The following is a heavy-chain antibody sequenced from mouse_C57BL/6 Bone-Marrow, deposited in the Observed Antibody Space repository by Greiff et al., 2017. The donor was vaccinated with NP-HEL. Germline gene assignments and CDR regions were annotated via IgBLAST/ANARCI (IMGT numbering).Heavy chain of an antibody. CDR2: IDPSDSYT. Sequence: QVQLQQPGAELVMPGASVKLSCKASGYTFTSSWMHWVKQRPGQGLEWIGEIDPSDSYTNYNQKFKGKSTLTVDKSSSTAYMQLSSLTSEDSAVYYCARRSYYGSSYWYFDVWGTGTTVTVSS. CDR1: GYTFTSSW. V-gene: IGHV1-69*01. CDR3: ARRSYYGSSYWYFDV. J-gene: IGHJ1*03. D-gene: IGHD1-1*01.